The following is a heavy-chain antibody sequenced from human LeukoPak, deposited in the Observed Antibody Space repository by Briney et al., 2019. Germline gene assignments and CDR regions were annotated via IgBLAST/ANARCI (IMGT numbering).Heavy chain of an antibody. CDR2: ISGSGGST. Sequence: GGSLRLSCAASGFTFSSYAMSWVRQAPGKGLEWVSAISGSGGSTYYADSVRGRFTISRDNSKNTLYLQMNSLRAEDTAVYYCARISILYYYHGMDVWGQGTTVTVSS. CDR3: ARISILYYYHGMDV. CDR1: GFTFSSYA. D-gene: IGHD3-3*02. V-gene: IGHV3-23*01. J-gene: IGHJ6*02.